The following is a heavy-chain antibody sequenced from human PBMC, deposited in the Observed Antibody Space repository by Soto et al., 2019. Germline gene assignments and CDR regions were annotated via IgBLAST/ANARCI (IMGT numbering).Heavy chain of an antibody. Sequence: GGSLRLSCAASGFTFSSYAMSWVRQAPGKGLEWVSAISGSGGSTYYADSLKGRFTISRDNSKNTLYLQMNSLRAEDTAVYYCAKGRGYCSGGSCYLVNAFDIWGQGTMVTVSS. CDR3: AKGRGYCSGGSCYLVNAFDI. V-gene: IGHV3-23*01. CDR1: GFTFSSYA. CDR2: ISGSGGST. J-gene: IGHJ3*02. D-gene: IGHD2-15*01.